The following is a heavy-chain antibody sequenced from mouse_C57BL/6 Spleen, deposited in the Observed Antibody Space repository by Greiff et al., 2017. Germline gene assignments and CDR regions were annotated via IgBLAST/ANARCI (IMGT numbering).Heavy chain of an antibody. CDR3: ASPPRYDCYYNAMDD. Sequence: QVQLKESGPELVKPGASVKLSCKASGYTFTSYDINWVKQRPGQGLEWIGWIYPRDGSTKYNEKFKGKATLTVDTSSSTAYMELHSLTSEDFAVFFCASPPRYDCYYNAMDDGGQGTSVTVAS. CDR1: GYTFTSYD. V-gene: IGHV1-85*01. J-gene: IGHJ4*01. D-gene: IGHD2-3*01. CDR2: IYPRDGST.